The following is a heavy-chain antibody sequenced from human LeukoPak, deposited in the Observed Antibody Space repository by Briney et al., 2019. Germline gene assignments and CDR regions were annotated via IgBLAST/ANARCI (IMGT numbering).Heavy chain of an antibody. CDR3: ARDVAGSGSH. CDR1: GFTLSRYW. J-gene: IGHJ4*02. D-gene: IGHD3-10*01. Sequence: GGSLRLSCAASGFTLSRYWMHWVRHARGEGVVWVSRIYQHGSTTDYADSVERRFTIYRDNAKNTLYLQMNSLRFEDTAVYYCARDVAGSGSHWGQGTLVTVSS. CDR2: IYQHGSTT. V-gene: IGHV3-74*01.